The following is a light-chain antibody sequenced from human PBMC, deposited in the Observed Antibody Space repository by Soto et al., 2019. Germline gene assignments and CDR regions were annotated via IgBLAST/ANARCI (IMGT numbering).Light chain of an antibody. CDR1: QDICNS. J-gene: IGKJ1*01. CDR3: QHYNSYSEA. CDR2: AAS. V-gene: IGKV1-27*01. Sequence: DIQMTQSPSSLSASVGDRVNITCRASQDICNSLAWYQQKPGKVPKLLIYAASTLQPGVPTRFSGSGSGTDCTLTISSLQPEDVATYYCQHYNSYSEAFGQGTKVELK.